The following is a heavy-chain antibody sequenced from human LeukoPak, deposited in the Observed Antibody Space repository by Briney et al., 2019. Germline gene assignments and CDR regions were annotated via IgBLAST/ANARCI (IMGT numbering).Heavy chain of an antibody. D-gene: IGHD5-12*01. V-gene: IGHV3-30*14. CDR3: ARERRGYGYGTLDL. CDR1: GIDFNVYE. J-gene: IGHJ5*02. CDR2: ISDNGLRT. Sequence: GGSLRLSCVASGIDFNVYEMHWVRQSPGKGLEWVALISDNGLRTNYAESLKGRFTVSRDNPMNTMNLQMNNLKVEDTAVYFCARERRGYGYGTLDLWGQGTLVSVSS.